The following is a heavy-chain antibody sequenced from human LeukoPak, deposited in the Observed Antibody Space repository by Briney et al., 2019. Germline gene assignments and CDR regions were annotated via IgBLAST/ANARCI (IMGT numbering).Heavy chain of an antibody. J-gene: IGHJ4*02. Sequence: GGSLRLSCAASGFTFDDYAMHWVRQAPGKGLEWVSGISWNSGSIGYADSVKGRFTISRDNAKNSLYLQMNSLRAEDTALYYCAKERGGGYNYGNFDYWGQGTLVTVSS. CDR1: GFTFDDYA. D-gene: IGHD5-24*01. V-gene: IGHV3-9*01. CDR2: ISWNSGSI. CDR3: AKERGGGYNYGNFDY.